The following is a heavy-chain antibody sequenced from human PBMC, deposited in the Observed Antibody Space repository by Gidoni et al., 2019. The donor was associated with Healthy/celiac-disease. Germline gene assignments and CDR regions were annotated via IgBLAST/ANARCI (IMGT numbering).Heavy chain of an antibody. CDR2: IIPIFGTA. CDR3: ARAPDYGDYPIFYYYYGMDV. J-gene: IGHJ6*02. Sequence: QVQLVQSGAEVKKPGSSVKVSCKASGGTFSSYAISWVRQAPGQGLEWMGGIIPIFGTANYAQKFQGRVTITADESTSTAYMELSSLRSEDTAVYYCARAPDYGDYPIFYYYYGMDVWGQGTTVTVSS. CDR1: GGTFSSYA. V-gene: IGHV1-69*01. D-gene: IGHD4-17*01.